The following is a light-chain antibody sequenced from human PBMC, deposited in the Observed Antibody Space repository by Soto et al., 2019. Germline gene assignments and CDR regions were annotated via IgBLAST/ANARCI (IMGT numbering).Light chain of an antibody. V-gene: IGLV2-11*01. CDR3: CSYAVTNTWV. J-gene: IGLJ3*02. CDR2: DVS. Sequence: QSALTQPRSVSGSSGQSVTISCTGTTSDVDRYNYVSWYQQHPSKAPNLMIYDVSKRPSGVPDRFSGSKSGNTASLTLSGLQAEDEADYYCCSYAVTNTWVFGGGTKLTAL. CDR1: TSDVDRYNY.